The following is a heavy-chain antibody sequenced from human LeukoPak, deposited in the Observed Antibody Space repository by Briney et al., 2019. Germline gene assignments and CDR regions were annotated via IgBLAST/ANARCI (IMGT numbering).Heavy chain of an antibody. Sequence: SETLSLTCTVSGGSISSGDYYWSWIRQPPGKGLEWRGYIYYSGSTYYNPSLKSRVTISVDTSKNQFSLKLSSVTAADTAVYYCARTPTTMVRYLPRAFDYWGQVILVTVSS. CDR3: ARTPTTMVRYLPRAFDY. J-gene: IGHJ4*02. CDR1: GGSISSGDYY. V-gene: IGHV4-30-4*08. CDR2: IYYSGST. D-gene: IGHD3-10*01.